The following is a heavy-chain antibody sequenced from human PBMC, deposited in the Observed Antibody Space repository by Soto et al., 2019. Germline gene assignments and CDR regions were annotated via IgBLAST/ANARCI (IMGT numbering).Heavy chain of an antibody. Sequence: HPGGSLRLSCAASGFTFSSYGMHWVRQAPGKGLEWVAVISYDGSNKYYADSVKGRFTISRDNSKNTLYLQMNSLRAEDTAVYYCAKLVGATTIGVVYWGQGTLVTVSS. D-gene: IGHD1-26*01. CDR3: AKLVGATTIGVVY. CDR1: GFTFSSYG. CDR2: ISYDGSNK. J-gene: IGHJ4*02. V-gene: IGHV3-30*18.